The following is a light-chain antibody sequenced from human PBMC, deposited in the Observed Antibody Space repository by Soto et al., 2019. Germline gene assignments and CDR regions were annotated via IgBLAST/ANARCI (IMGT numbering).Light chain of an antibody. V-gene: IGKV3-20*01. CDR2: GAS. Sequence: EIGLTQSPGTLSLSPGERATLSCRASQSVGSSYLAWYQQKPGQAPRLLIYGASSRATGIPDRFSGSGSGTDFTLTISRLEPEDFAVYYCQQYNRSPPWTFGQGTKVDIK. CDR3: QQYNRSPPWT. J-gene: IGKJ1*01. CDR1: QSVGSSY.